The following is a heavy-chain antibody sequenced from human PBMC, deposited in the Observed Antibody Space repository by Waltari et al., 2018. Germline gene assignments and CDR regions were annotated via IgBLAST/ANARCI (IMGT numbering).Heavy chain of an antibody. CDR3: ARDYYYYIDV. Sequence: EVQLVESGGGLVKPGGSLRLSCAASGFTFSSYSMNWVRQAPGKGLEWVANIKQDGSEKSYVDSVKGRFTISRDNAKNSVYLQMNSVRVEDTALYYCARDYYYYIDVWGKGTTVTVSS. J-gene: IGHJ6*03. CDR2: IKQDGSEK. V-gene: IGHV3-7*01. CDR1: GFTFSSYS.